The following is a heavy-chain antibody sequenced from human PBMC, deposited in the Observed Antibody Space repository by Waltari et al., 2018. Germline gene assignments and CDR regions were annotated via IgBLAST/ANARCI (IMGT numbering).Heavy chain of an antibody. J-gene: IGHJ3*02. CDR3: ARDRRPTLILGSGAFDI. D-gene: IGHD3-22*01. V-gene: IGHV3-21*01. Sequence: EVQLVDFGVGLVRPGGSLRLSGAASGCPFGSSPRNVARQATGKGPEWIAFITSDGTHTTYADSVRGRFTISRDNAKNSLFLQINSLRADDTAVYYCARDRRPTLILGSGAFDIWGQGIKVNVSS. CDR2: ITSDGTHT. CDR1: GCPFGSSP.